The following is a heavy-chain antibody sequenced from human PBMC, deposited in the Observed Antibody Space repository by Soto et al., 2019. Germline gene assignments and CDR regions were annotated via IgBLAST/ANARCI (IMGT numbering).Heavy chain of an antibody. CDR2: MNPNRGNT. V-gene: IGHV1-8*01. J-gene: IGHJ3*02. CDR1: GYTFTSYD. CDR3: ARERSSGAFDI. Sequence: QVQLVQSGAEVKKPGASVKVSCKTSGYTFTSYDINWVRQATGQGLEWMGWMNPNRGNTAYAQKFQCRVTMTRNTSISTSYMELSSLRSEDTAVYYCARERSSGAFDIWGQGTMVTVSS. D-gene: IGHD1-26*01.